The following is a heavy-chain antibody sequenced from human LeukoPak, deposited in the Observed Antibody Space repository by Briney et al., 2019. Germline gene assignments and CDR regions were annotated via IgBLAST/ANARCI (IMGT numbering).Heavy chain of an antibody. Sequence: KPSETLSLSCTVSGGSINNYYWSWIRQPPGQGLEWIGQIYYSGSTNYNPSLKSQVTISVDTSKNLFSLNLSSVTAADTAVYYCARGSGYCSSTSCYDAFDIWGQGTMVTVSS. CDR3: ARGSGYCSSTSCYDAFDI. CDR1: GGSINNYY. J-gene: IGHJ3*02. CDR2: IYYSGST. D-gene: IGHD2-2*01. V-gene: IGHV4-59*08.